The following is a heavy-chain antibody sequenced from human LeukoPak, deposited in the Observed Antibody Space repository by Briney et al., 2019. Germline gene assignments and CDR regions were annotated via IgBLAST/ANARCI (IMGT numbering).Heavy chain of an antibody. D-gene: IGHD6-13*01. CDR1: GYTFTSYG. V-gene: IGHV1-46*01. Sequence: GASVKVSCTASGYTFTSYGISWVRQAPGQGLEWMGIINPSGGSTSYAQKFQGRVTMARDTSTSTVYMELSSLRSEDTAVYYCARDQGVRDIAAAGHYFDYWGQGTLVTVSS. CDR3: ARDQGVRDIAAAGHYFDY. J-gene: IGHJ4*02. CDR2: INPSGGST.